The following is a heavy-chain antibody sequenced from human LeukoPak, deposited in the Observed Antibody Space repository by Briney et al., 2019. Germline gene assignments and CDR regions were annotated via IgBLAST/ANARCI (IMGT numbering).Heavy chain of an antibody. CDR3: ARGNPTNYGAYLYYFDY. Sequence: ASVKVSCKASGYTFTSYYMHWVRQAPGQGLEWMGIINPRGGSTNYAQKFQGRVTMTRDTSTSTVYMELSSLRSEDTAVYYCARGNPTNYGAYLYYFDYWGQGTLVTVSS. V-gene: IGHV1-46*01. J-gene: IGHJ4*02. D-gene: IGHD4-17*01. CDR2: INPRGGST. CDR1: GYTFTSYY.